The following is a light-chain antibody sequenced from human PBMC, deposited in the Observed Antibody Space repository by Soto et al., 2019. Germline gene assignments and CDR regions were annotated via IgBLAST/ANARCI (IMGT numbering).Light chain of an antibody. J-gene: IGKJ3*01. Sequence: EIVLTQSPGTLSLSPGERASLSCRADQSVNSVYLAWYQHKPGQAPRLLNYGAPDRATGIPDRFSGSGSGTDFTLAISRLEPEDFVVYYCQQYVTSPFTFGPGTKVDI. V-gene: IGKV3-20*01. CDR1: QSVNSVY. CDR2: GAP. CDR3: QQYVTSPFT.